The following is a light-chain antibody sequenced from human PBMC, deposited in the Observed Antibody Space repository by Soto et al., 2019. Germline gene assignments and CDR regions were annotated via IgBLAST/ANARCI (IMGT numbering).Light chain of an antibody. V-gene: IGKV3-20*01. CDR2: DTS. J-gene: IGKJ5*01. CDR3: QQYGTSEII. CDR1: QTLSNSF. Sequence: EIVMMQSPGTLSLSPGERATLSCSASQTLSNSFIAWYQQKPGQAPRLLIYDTSSRATGVPDRYSASGSGTDFTLTISRLEPEDFAVFFCQQYGTSEIIFGQGTRLEIK.